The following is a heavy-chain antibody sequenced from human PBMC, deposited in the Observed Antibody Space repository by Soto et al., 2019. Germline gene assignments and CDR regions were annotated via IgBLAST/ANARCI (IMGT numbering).Heavy chain of an antibody. CDR3: AALDGALDY. CDR2: IFHTGNT. D-gene: IGHD3-10*01. V-gene: IGHV4-59*01. CDR1: GDSFSSYY. Sequence: TVSGDSFSSYYWTWIRQPPGKRLEWVAYIFHTGNTNYNPSLKSRVTISVDTSKNQFSLKLRSVTPADTAVYYCAALDGALDYWGPGTLVTVSS. J-gene: IGHJ4*02.